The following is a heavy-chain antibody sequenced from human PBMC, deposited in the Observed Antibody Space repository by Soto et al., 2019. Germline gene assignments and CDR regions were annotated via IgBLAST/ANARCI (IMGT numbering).Heavy chain of an antibody. CDR3: AREGVPIVVPAAIPNCWFDP. CDR1: GGSISSSSYY. CDR2: IYYSGST. J-gene: IGHJ5*02. Sequence: SETLSLTCTVSGGSISSSSYYWGWIRQPPGKGLEWIGSIYYSGSTYYNPSLKSRVTISVDTSKNQFSLKLSSVTAADTAVYYCAREGVPIVVPAAIPNCWFDPWGQGTLVTVSS. V-gene: IGHV4-39*02. D-gene: IGHD2-2*01.